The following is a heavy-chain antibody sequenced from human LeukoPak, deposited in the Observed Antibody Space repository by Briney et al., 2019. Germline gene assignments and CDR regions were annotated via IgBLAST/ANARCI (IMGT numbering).Heavy chain of an antibody. D-gene: IGHD2-15*01. CDR1: GGSFSGYY. J-gene: IGHJ5*02. CDR3: ARGYGIVVVVAATAYNWFDP. CDR2: INHSGST. Sequence: SETLSPTCAVYGGSFSGYYWSWIRQPPGKGLEWIGEINHSGSTNYNPSLKSRVTISVDTSENQFSLKLSSVTAADTAVYYCARGYGIVVVVAATAYNWFDPWGRGTLVTVSS. V-gene: IGHV4-34*01.